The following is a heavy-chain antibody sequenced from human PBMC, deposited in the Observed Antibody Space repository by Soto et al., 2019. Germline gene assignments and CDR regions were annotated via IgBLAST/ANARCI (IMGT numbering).Heavy chain of an antibody. J-gene: IGHJ6*02. V-gene: IGHV1-2*02. CDR1: GYTFTGYY. CDR2: INPNSGST. Sequence: QVQLVQSRAEVKMPGASVKVSCEASGYTFTGYYVHWVRQAPGQGLEWMGWINPNSGSTNYAERFRGRVTMTRDTSISTTYMELKRLTSDDTAVYYCARLRQLGTQYNGLDVWGQGTTVTVSS. CDR3: ARLRQLGTQYNGLDV. D-gene: IGHD1-1*01.